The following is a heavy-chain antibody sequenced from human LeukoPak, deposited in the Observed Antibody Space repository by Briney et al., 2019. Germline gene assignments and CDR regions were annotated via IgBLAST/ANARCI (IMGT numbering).Heavy chain of an antibody. CDR3: ARASHDYGDYSHFDY. J-gene: IGHJ4*02. CDR2: IYHSGST. D-gene: IGHD4-17*01. Sequence: SETLSLTCAVSGGSISSRNWWGWVRQPPGQGLEWIGEIYHSGSTNYNPSLKTRVTISVDKSKNQFSLKLSSVTAADTAVYYCARASHDYGDYSHFDYWGQGTLVTVSS. V-gene: IGHV4-4*02. CDR1: GGSISSRNW.